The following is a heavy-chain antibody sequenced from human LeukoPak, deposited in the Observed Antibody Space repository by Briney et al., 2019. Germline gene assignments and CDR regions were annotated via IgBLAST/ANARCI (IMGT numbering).Heavy chain of an antibody. CDR2: IRSKANSYAT. D-gene: IGHD6-19*01. J-gene: IGHJ4*02. CDR3: TRLESGWTDY. CDR1: GFTFSGSA. Sequence: PGGSLRLSCAASGFTFSGSAMHWVRQASGKGLEWVGRIRSKANSYATAYAASVKGRFTISRDDSKNTAYLQMNSLKTEATAVYYFTRLESGWTDYWGQGTLVTVSS. V-gene: IGHV3-73*01.